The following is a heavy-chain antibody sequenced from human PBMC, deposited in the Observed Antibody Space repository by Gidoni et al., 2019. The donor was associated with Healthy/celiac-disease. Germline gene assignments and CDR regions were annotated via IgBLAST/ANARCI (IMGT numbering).Heavy chain of an antibody. Sequence: QVQLQQWGAGLLKPSETLSLTCAVYGGSFSGYYWSWIRQPPGKGLEWIGEINHSGSTNYNPSLKSRVTISVDTSKNQFSLKLSSVTAADTAVYYCARKVVGALDYWGQGTLVTVSS. D-gene: IGHD1-26*01. J-gene: IGHJ4*02. V-gene: IGHV4-34*01. CDR1: GGSFSGYY. CDR2: INHSGST. CDR3: ARKVVGALDY.